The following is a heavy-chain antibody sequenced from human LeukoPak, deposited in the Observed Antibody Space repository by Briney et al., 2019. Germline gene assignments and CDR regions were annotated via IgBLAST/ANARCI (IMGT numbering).Heavy chain of an antibody. V-gene: IGHV3-30*02. J-gene: IGHJ5*02. Sequence: GGSLRLSCAASGFTFSSYGMHWVRQAPGKGLEWVAFIRYDGSNKYHADSVKGRFTISRDNSKNTLYLQMNSLRAEDTAVYYCARDRDYGDYFWFDPWGQGTLVTVSS. CDR2: IRYDGSNK. D-gene: IGHD4-17*01. CDR3: ARDRDYGDYFWFDP. CDR1: GFTFSSYG.